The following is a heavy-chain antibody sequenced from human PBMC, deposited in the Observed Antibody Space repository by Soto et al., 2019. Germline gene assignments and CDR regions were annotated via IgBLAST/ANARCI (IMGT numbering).Heavy chain of an antibody. D-gene: IGHD1-1*01. J-gene: IGHJ6*02. V-gene: IGHV4-38-2*01. CDR2: IYHSGST. CDR3: ARVLQSYYYYGMDV. CDR1: GYSISSGYY. Sequence: SETLSLTCAVSGYSISSGYYCGWIRQPPGKGLEWIGSIYHSGSTYYNPSLKSRVTISVDTSKNQFSLKLSSVTAADTAVYYCARVLQSYYYYGMDVWGQGTTVTVSS.